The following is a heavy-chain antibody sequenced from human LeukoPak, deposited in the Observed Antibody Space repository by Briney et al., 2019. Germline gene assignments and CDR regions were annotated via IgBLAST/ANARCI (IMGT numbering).Heavy chain of an antibody. CDR2: INPNSGGT. CDR1: GYTFTGYY. Sequence: ASVKVSCKASGYTFTGYYMHWVRQAPGQGLEWMGRINPNSGGTNYAQKFQGRVTMTRDTSISTAYMELSRLRSDDTAVYYCVREQRSYDFSLGFHIAHGMDVWGQGTTVTVSS. D-gene: IGHD3-3*01. J-gene: IGHJ6*02. CDR3: VREQRSYDFSLGFHIAHGMDV. V-gene: IGHV1-2*06.